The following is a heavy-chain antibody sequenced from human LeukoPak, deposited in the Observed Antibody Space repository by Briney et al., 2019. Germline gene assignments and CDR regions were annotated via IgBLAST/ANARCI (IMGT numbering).Heavy chain of an antibody. J-gene: IGHJ4*02. V-gene: IGHV4-4*07. Sequence: SETLSLTCSASGSSISSYVWNWVRQPAGRGLEWVGRIYTTGRTNFNDSLESRATMSVDTANNQFFLKLRSVTAADPALYFCARDKRVTNGWFWRWGRVALVTVSS. CDR2: IYTTGRT. CDR3: ARDKRVTNGWFWR. CDR1: GSSISSYV. D-gene: IGHD2-8*01.